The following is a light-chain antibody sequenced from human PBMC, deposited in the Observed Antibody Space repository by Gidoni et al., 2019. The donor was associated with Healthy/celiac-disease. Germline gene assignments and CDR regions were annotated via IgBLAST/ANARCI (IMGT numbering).Light chain of an antibody. CDR1: QSISSY. Sequence: DIPMTQSPSSLSASVGDRVTIPCRASQSISSYLNWYQQKPGKAPKLLIYAASSLQSGVPSRFSSSGSRTDFTLTSSRLQPEYFATYYCQQSYSTPTFGGGTKVEIK. J-gene: IGKJ4*01. V-gene: IGKV1-39*01. CDR2: AAS. CDR3: QQSYSTPT.